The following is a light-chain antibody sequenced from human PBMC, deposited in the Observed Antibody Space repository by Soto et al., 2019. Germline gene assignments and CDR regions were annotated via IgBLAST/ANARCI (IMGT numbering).Light chain of an antibody. CDR2: EVS. Sequence: QSALTQPASVSGSPGQSITISCTGTSSDVGGYNFVSWYQHHPGKAPKLIIYEVSNRPSGVSNRFSASKSGNTASLTISGLQAEDEADYYCSSYTNSSTLGVFGGGTKLTVL. CDR3: SSYTNSSTLGV. CDR1: SSDVGGYNF. V-gene: IGLV2-14*01. J-gene: IGLJ2*01.